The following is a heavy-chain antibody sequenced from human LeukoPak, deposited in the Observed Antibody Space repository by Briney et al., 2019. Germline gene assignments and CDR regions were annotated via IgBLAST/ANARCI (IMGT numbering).Heavy chain of an antibody. Sequence: GGSLRLSCAASGFTFSSYAMSWVRQAPGKGLEWVSAISGSGGSTYYADSVKGRFTISRDNSKNTLYLQMNSLRAEDTAVYYCAKGIYYYDSSGSDAFDIWGQGTMVTVSS. CDR1: GFTFSSYA. CDR3: AKGIYYYDSSGSDAFDI. V-gene: IGHV3-23*01. D-gene: IGHD3-22*01. J-gene: IGHJ3*02. CDR2: ISGSGGST.